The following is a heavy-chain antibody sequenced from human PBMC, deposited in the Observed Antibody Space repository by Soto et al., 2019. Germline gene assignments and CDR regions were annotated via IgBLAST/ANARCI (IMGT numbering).Heavy chain of an antibody. Sequence: AGGSLRLSCAASGFTFSSYGMHWVRQAPGKGLEWVAVISYDGSNKYYADSVKGRFTISRDNSKNTLYLQMYSLRAEDTAAYYCAKDRRGYCSGGSCYGLDYWGQGTLVTVSS. J-gene: IGHJ4*02. CDR2: ISYDGSNK. D-gene: IGHD2-15*01. V-gene: IGHV3-30*18. CDR3: AKDRRGYCSGGSCYGLDY. CDR1: GFTFSSYG.